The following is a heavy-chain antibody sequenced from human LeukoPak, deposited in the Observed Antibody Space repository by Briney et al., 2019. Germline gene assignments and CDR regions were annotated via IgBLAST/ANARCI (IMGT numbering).Heavy chain of an antibody. CDR2: ISYDGSKK. Sequence: GRSLRLSCAASGFTFRSYAMHWVRQAPGKGLEWVAVISYDGSKKYYADSVRGRFTISRDNSKNTLYLQMNSLRPEDTAVYYCARGFGKAAANVFGGYTMDVWGQGTTVTVSS. CDR1: GFTFRSYA. V-gene: IGHV3-30*14. D-gene: IGHD6-13*01. CDR3: ARGFGKAAANVFGGYTMDV. J-gene: IGHJ6*02.